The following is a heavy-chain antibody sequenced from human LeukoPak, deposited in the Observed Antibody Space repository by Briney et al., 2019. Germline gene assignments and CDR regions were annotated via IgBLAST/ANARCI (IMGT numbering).Heavy chain of an antibody. J-gene: IGHJ6*03. V-gene: IGHV3-7*01. CDR1: GFDFSDYW. CDR3: TRVEETATTAAIIRKYSYYYYYMDV. CDR2: IKQDGSEK. D-gene: IGHD4-11*01. Sequence: GGSLRLSCAGSGFDFSDYWINWVRQAPGKGLEWVANIKQDGSEKHYVDSVKGRFTISRDNAKNSLYLQMSSLRAEDTAVYYCTRVEETATTAAIIRKYSYYYYYMDVWGKGNTVTVSS.